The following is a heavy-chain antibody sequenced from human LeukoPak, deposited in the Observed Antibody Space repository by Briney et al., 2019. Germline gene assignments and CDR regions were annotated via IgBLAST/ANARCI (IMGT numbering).Heavy chain of an antibody. CDR1: GFTFSSYG. Sequence: GGSLRLSCAASGFTFSSYGMHWVRQAPGKGLEWVALIWYDGSDKYYADSVKGRFTISRDNSKNTLYLQMNSLRAEDTAVYYCAKGYCSGGSCAHSDYWGQGTLVTVSS. D-gene: IGHD2-15*01. V-gene: IGHV3-33*06. CDR2: IWYDGSDK. J-gene: IGHJ4*02. CDR3: AKGYCSGGSCAHSDY.